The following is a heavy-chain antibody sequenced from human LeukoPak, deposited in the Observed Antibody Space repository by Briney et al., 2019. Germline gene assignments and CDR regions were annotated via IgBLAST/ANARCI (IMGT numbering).Heavy chain of an antibody. Sequence: SETLSLTCTVSGGSISSYYWSWIRQPPGKGLEWIGYTYYSGSTNYNPSLKSRVTISVDTPKNQFSLKLSSVTAADTAVYYCARVLTYYDSSGYPFRAFDYWGQGTLVTVSS. V-gene: IGHV4-59*01. D-gene: IGHD3-22*01. CDR2: TYYSGST. CDR1: GGSISSYY. J-gene: IGHJ4*02. CDR3: ARVLTYYDSSGYPFRAFDY.